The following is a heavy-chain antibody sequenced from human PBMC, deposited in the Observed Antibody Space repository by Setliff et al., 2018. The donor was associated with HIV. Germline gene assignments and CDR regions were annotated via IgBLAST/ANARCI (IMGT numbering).Heavy chain of an antibody. Sequence: GESLKISCKTSGSSFSTYRVGWVRQMPGKGLEWLGILYFGDSDPKYNPSFEGQVTISADKSIKTAFLQWRSLKTSDTAIYYCARGRGGYFGGGRYYNLPYFDSWGQGTLVTVSS. CDR1: GSSFSTYR. V-gene: IGHV5-51*01. D-gene: IGHD2-15*01. J-gene: IGHJ4*02. CDR3: ARGRGGYFGGGRYYNLPYFDS. CDR2: LYFGDSDP.